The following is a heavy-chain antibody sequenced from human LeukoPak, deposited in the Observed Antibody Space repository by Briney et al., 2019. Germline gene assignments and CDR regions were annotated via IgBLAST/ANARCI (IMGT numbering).Heavy chain of an antibody. V-gene: IGHV3-21*01. CDR3: ARDSYYYDSSDLN. CDR2: ISSSSSYI. Sequence: GGSLRLSCAASGFTFSSYSMNWVRQAPGKGLEWVSSISSSSSYIYYADSVKGRFTISRDNAKNSLYLQMNSLRAEDTAVYYCARDSYYYDSSDLNWGQGTLVTVSS. D-gene: IGHD3-22*01. J-gene: IGHJ4*02. CDR1: GFTFSSYS.